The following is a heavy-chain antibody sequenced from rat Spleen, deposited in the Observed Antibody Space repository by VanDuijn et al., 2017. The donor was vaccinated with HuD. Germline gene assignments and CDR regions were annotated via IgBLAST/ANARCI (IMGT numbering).Heavy chain of an antibody. CDR2: IWSGGST. D-gene: IGHD1-11*01. J-gene: IGHJ2*01. CDR3: ARSGGYGYYFDY. CDR1: GFSLISYG. V-gene: IGHV2S8*01. Sequence: QVQLKESGPGLVQPSRTLSLTCNVSGFSLISYGVSWVRQPQGKGLEWIAAIWSGGSTYYNSALKSRLSISRDTSKSQVLLKMNSLQTEDTAMYFCARSGGYGYYFDYWGQGVMVTVSS.